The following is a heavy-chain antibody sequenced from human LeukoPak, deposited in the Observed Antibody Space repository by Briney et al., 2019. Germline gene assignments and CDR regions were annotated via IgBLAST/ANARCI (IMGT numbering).Heavy chain of an antibody. CDR1: GYTFTSYD. D-gene: IGHD2-15*01. J-gene: IGHJ6*02. V-gene: IGHV1-8*01. CDR2: MNPNSGNT. Sequence: ASVKVSCKASGYTFTSYDINWVRQATGQGLEWMGWMNPNSGNTGYAQKFQGRVTMTRNTSISTAYMELSSLRSEDTAVYYCARGPYCSGGSCYLYDGMDVWGQGTTVTVSS. CDR3: ARGPYCSGGSCYLYDGMDV.